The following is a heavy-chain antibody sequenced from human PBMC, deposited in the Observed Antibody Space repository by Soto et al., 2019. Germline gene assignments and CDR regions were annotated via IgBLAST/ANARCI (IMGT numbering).Heavy chain of an antibody. V-gene: IGHV3-30*18. Sequence: GGSLRLSCAASGFTFSNFGMHWVRQAPDTGLDWVAAVTYDGTNKYYADSVKGRFTISKDNSKNTLYLQMNSLRVDDTAVYYCANWRQYYFSLGYWGLGVLLSVCS. CDR1: GFTFSNFG. D-gene: IGHD3-3*01. CDR2: VTYDGTNK. CDR3: ANWRQYYFSLGY. J-gene: IGHJ4*02.